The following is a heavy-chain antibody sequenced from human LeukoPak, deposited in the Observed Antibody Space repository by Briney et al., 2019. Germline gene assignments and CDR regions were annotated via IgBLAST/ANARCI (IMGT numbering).Heavy chain of an antibody. D-gene: IGHD2-2*01. J-gene: IGHJ6*03. V-gene: IGHV4-59*12. CDR2: IYYSGST. CDR3: TSRPAAEYYYYYYMDV. Sequence: ASETLSLTCTVSGGSISSYYWSWIRQPPGKGLEWIGYIYYSGSTNYNPSLKSRVTISVDTSKNQFSLKLSSVTAADTAVYYCTSRPAAEYYYYYYMDVWGKGTTVTIPS. CDR1: GGSISSYY.